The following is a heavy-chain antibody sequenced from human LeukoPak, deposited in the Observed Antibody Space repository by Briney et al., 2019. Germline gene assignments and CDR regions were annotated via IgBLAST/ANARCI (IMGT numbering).Heavy chain of an antibody. CDR3: TRARTGELWFGELFAGYYFDY. CDR1: GFTFGDYA. Sequence: GGSLRLSCTASGFTFGDYAMSWFRQAPGKGLEWVGFIRSKAYGGTAEYAASVKGRFTISRDDSKSIAYLQMNSLKTEDTAVYYCTRARTGELWFGELFAGYYFDYWGQGTLVTVSS. CDR2: IRSKAYGGTA. V-gene: IGHV3-49*03. J-gene: IGHJ4*02. D-gene: IGHD3-10*01.